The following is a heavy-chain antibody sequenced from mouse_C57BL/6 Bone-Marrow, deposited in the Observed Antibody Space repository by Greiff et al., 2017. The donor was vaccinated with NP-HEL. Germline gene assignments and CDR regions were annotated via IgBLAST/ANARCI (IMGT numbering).Heavy chain of an antibody. CDR1: GFSLTSYG. D-gene: IGHD2-4*01. V-gene: IGHV2-2*01. CDR2: IWSGGST. Sequence: QVQLKESGPGLVQPSQSLSITCTVSGFSLTSYGVHWVRQSPGKGLEWLGVIWSGGSTDYTAAFISRLSICKDNSKCQVFFKMNSLQADDTAIYYCARNDYDGRLDYWGQGTTLTVSS. J-gene: IGHJ2*01. CDR3: ARNDYDGRLDY.